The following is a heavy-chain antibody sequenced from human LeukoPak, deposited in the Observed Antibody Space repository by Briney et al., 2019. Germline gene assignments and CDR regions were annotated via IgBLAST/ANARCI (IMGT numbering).Heavy chain of an antibody. CDR2: INAGNGNT. CDR3: LYSSGYYSIYAFDI. D-gene: IGHD3-22*01. V-gene: IGHV1-3*01. Sequence: ASVKVSCKASGYTFTSYAMHWVRQAPGQRPEWMGWINAGNGNTKYSQKFQGRVTITRDTSASTAYMELSSLRSEDTAVYYCLYSSGYYSIYAFDIWGQGTMVTVSS. J-gene: IGHJ3*02. CDR1: GYTFTSYA.